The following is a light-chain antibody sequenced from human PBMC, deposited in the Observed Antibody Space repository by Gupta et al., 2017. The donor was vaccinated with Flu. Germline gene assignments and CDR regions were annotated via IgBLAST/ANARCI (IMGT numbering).Light chain of an antibody. J-gene: IGKJ2*01. CDR2: GAS. Sequence: SPATLSVSPGERLTRSCRASESVSSNLAWYQRKPGQPPRLLIYGASNRAAGVPARFSGSGSGTDFTLTISSLQSEDSAIYDCQHYRHWPLFGQGTRLEVK. CDR3: QHYRHWPL. CDR1: ESVSSN. V-gene: IGKV3-15*01.